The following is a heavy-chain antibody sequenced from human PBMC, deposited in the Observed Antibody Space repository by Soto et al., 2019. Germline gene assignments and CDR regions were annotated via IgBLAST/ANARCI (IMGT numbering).Heavy chain of an antibody. D-gene: IGHD6-19*01. J-gene: IGHJ3*02. CDR2: IIPIFGTA. CDR1: GGTFSSYA. V-gene: IGHV1-69*12. CDR3: ARDRGANGGGSGRPHWGDAFDI. Sequence: QVQLVQSGAEVKKPGSSVKVSCKASGGTFSSYAISWVRQAPGQGLEWMGGIIPIFGTANYAQKFQGRVTITADESTSTAYMELSSLRSEDTAVYYCARDRGANGGGSGRPHWGDAFDIWGQGTMVTVSS.